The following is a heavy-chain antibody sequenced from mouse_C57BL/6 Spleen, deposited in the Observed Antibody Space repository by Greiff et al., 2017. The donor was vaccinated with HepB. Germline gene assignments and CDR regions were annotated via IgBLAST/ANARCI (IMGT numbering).Heavy chain of an antibody. D-gene: IGHD2-3*01. CDR1: GFTFSDYG. V-gene: IGHV5-17*01. J-gene: IGHJ4*01. Sequence: EVKLMESGGGLVKPGGSLKLSCAASGFTFSDYGMHWVRQAPEKGLEWVAYISSGSSTIYYADTVKGRFTISRDNAKNTLFLQMTSLRSEDTAMYYCARGWLLRDYAMDYWGQGTSVTVSS. CDR2: ISSGSSTI. CDR3: ARGWLLRDYAMDY.